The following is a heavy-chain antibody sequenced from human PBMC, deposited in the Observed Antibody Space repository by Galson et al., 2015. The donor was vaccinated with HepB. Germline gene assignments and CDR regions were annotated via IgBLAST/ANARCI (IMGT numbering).Heavy chain of an antibody. CDR1: GFTFDDYA. D-gene: IGHD3-9*01. V-gene: IGHV3-9*01. Sequence: SLRLSCAASGFTFDDYAMHWVRQAPGKGLEWVSGISWNSGSIGYADSVKGRFTISRDNAKNSLYLQMNSLRAEDTALYYCAKDRRYFDWLDAFDIWGQGTMVTVSS. CDR3: AKDRRYFDWLDAFDI. J-gene: IGHJ3*02. CDR2: ISWNSGSI.